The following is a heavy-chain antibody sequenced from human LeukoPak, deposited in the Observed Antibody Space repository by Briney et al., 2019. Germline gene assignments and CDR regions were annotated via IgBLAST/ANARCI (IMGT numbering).Heavy chain of an antibody. D-gene: IGHD3-10*01. CDR1: GFTFSRYW. CDR2: ITGSSDYI. Sequence: PGGSLRLSCAASGFTFSRYWMSWVRQAPGKGLEWVSCITGSSDYIFYADSVRGRFTISRDNAKNSLFLQMNSLRAEDTAVYYCAKFKGHYGDSEYYFDSWGQGTLVTVSS. J-gene: IGHJ4*02. V-gene: IGHV3-21*01. CDR3: AKFKGHYGDSEYYFDS.